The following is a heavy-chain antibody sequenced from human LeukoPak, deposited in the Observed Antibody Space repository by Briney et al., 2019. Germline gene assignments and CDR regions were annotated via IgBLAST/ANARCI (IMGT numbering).Heavy chain of an antibody. J-gene: IGHJ4*02. V-gene: IGHV3-23*01. CDR2: ISGSGGST. D-gene: IGHD6-19*01. CDR1: GFTFGSYA. Sequence: GGSLRLSCAASGFTFGSYAMSWVRQAPGKGLDWVSLISGSGGSTYYADSVKGRFTISRDNSKNTLYLQMNSLRAEDTAVYYCARAHGCFDYWGQGTLVTVSS. CDR3: ARAHGCFDY.